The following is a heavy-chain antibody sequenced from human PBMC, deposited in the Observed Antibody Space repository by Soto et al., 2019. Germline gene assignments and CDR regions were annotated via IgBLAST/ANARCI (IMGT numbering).Heavy chain of an antibody. CDR1: GGSISNHY. J-gene: IGHJ4*02. Sequence: QVQLQESGPGLVKPSETLSLTCSVSGGSISNHYWSWIRQPHGKGLEWIGYIYYNGNTNYNPSLKSRVTMSVDTSRNQISLKLTTVTAAHTAVYYCTRANWYSEYWGQGTLVTVSS. CDR3: TRANWYSEY. V-gene: IGHV4-59*11. CDR2: IYYNGNT. D-gene: IGHD7-27*01.